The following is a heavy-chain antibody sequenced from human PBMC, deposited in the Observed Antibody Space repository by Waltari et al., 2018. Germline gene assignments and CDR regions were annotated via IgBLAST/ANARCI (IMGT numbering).Heavy chain of an antibody. J-gene: IGHJ6*03. CDR1: GFTFSNYE. Sequence: EMQVVESGGGLVQPGGSLRLSCAASGFTFSNYEMNWVRQAPGKGLEWVSYIDNSGSNVYYADSVKGRFTISRDNAQNSLYLEMNSLRAEDTAVYYCARPSTEYYYYYYMDVWGKGTTVTVS. V-gene: IGHV3-48*03. CDR2: IDNSGSNV. CDR3: ARPSTEYYYYYYMDV.